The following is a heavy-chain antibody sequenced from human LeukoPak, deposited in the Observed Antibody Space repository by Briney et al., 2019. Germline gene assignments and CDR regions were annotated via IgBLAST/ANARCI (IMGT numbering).Heavy chain of an antibody. D-gene: IGHD6-19*01. CDR1: GFTFSSYS. CDR2: ISSSSSTI. J-gene: IGHJ6*02. V-gene: IGHV3-48*04. CDR3: ARDFSLELIAVAGAYGMDV. Sequence: QTGGSLRLSCAASGFTFSSYSMNWVRQAPGKGLEWVSYISSSSSTIYYADSVKGRFTISRDNAKNSLYLQMNSLRAEDTAVYYCARDFSLELIAVAGAYGMDVWGQGTTVTVSS.